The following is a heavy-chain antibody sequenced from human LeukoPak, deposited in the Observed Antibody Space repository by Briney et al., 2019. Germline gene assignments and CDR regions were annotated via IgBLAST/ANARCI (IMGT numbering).Heavy chain of an antibody. Sequence: GGSLRLSCAASGFTFSTYAMSWVRQAPGKGPEWVSAISGGGGSTYYADSVNGRFTISRDNSKNTLYLQMNSLRGEDTAVYYCAKERENWNFDWFDPWGQGTLVTVSS. J-gene: IGHJ5*02. CDR3: AKERENWNFDWFDP. CDR2: ISGGGGST. CDR1: GFTFSTYA. D-gene: IGHD1-7*01. V-gene: IGHV3-23*01.